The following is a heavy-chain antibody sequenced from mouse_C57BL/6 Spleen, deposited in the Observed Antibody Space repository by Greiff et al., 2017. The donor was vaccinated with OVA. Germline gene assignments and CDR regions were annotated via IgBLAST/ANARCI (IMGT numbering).Heavy chain of an antibody. Sequence: VQLVESGAELVKPGASVKMSCKASGYTFTTYPIEWMKQNHGKSLEWIGNFHPYNDDTKYNEKFKGKATLTVEKSSSTVYLLLSRLTSDASAVYYCASATTVHYAMDYWGQGTSVTVSS. J-gene: IGHJ4*01. D-gene: IGHD1-1*01. CDR1: GYTFTTYP. CDR2: FHPYNDDT. V-gene: IGHV1-47*01. CDR3: ASATTVHYAMDY.